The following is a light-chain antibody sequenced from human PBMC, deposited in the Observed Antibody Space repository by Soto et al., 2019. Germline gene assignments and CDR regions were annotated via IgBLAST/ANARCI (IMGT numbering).Light chain of an antibody. CDR2: DVP. V-gene: IGKV3-20*01. CDR3: QQYGTSPYT. J-gene: IGKJ2*01. Sequence: EIVLTQSPGTLSLSPGERATLSCRASQSVSRTYLAWYQQKPGQAPRLLIYDVPTRATGIPDRFSGSGSGTDFTLTISRLEPEDFAVYYCQQYGTSPYTFGQGTKLEIK. CDR1: QSVSRTY.